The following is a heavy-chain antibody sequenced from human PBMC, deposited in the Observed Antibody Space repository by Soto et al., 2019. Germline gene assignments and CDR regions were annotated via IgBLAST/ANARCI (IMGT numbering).Heavy chain of an antibody. Sequence: SETLSLTCTVSGGSISSYYWSWIRQPPGKGLEWIGYIYYSGSTNYNPSLKSRVTIAVDTSTNQFSRKLSSVTAADTAVYYCAGMARESSGPYYYYYYMDVWGKGTTVTVSS. CDR2: IYYSGST. CDR3: AGMARESSGPYYYYYYMDV. J-gene: IGHJ6*03. V-gene: IGHV4-59*01. CDR1: GGSISSYY. D-gene: IGHD3-10*01.